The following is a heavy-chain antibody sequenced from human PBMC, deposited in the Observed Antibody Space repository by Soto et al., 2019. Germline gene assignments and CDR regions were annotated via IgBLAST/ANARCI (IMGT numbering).Heavy chain of an antibody. CDR2: ISYDGSEE. Sequence: AGGSLRLSCVASGCILSRFGMHWVRQAPGKGLEWVAVISYDGSEEYHADSVKGRFTISRDNSKNTLYLQMNSLRGDDTAVYYCVKVRGTYTSGPFDSWGPGTLVTVSS. J-gene: IGHJ5*01. V-gene: IGHV3-30*18. CDR1: GCILSRFG. D-gene: IGHD6-19*01. CDR3: VKVRGTYTSGPFDS.